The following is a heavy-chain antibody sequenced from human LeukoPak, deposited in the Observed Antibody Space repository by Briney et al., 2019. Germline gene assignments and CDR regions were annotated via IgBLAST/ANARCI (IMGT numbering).Heavy chain of an antibody. D-gene: IGHD5-18*01. CDR2: IIPIFGTA. CDR3: ARGGYSYAHLAHFDY. J-gene: IGHJ4*02. CDR1: GYTFTSYD. Sequence: SVKVSCKASGYTFTSYDISWVRQAPGQGLEWVGGIIPIFGTANYAQKFQGRVTITADESTSTAYMELSSLRSEDTAVYYCARGGYSYAHLAHFDYWGQGTLVTVSS. V-gene: IGHV1-69*13.